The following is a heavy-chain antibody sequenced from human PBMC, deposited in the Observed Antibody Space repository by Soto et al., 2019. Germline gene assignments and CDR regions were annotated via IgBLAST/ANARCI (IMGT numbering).Heavy chain of an antibody. D-gene: IGHD2-21*02. CDR2: INAGFGHT. CDR3: ASGTVVTLGY. Sequence: QVQLVQSGAEVKQPGASVRISCQASGYTFNNYAIHWVRQAPGQGLEWMGWINAGFGHTKLSQKFQDRVTITRDTSASTAYMEISGLKSEDTAIYLCASGTVVTLGYWGQGSLVTVSS. J-gene: IGHJ4*02. V-gene: IGHV1-3*01. CDR1: GYTFNNYA.